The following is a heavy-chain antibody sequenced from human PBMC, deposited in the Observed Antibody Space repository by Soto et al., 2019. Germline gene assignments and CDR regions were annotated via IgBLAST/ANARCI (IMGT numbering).Heavy chain of an antibody. J-gene: IGHJ4*02. CDR2: IYHSGST. V-gene: IGHV4-4*02. D-gene: IGHD6-13*01. CDR3: ARVGSGSSWYYFDY. Sequence: QVQLQESGPGLVKPSGTLSLTCAVSSGSISSSNWWSWVHQPPGKGLEWIGEIYHSGSTNYNPSLKSRVTISVDKSKNQFSLKLSSVTAADTAVYYCARVGSGSSWYYFDYWGQGTLVTVSS. CDR1: SGSISSSNW.